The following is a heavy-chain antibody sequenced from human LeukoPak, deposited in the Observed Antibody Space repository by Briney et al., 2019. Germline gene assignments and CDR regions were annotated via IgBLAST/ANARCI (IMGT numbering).Heavy chain of an antibody. CDR2: IYSGGST. V-gene: IGHV3-53*04. CDR1: GFTVSTNY. J-gene: IGHJ4*02. CDR3: ARGMTNPFDY. D-gene: IGHD4-11*01. Sequence: GGSLRLSCAAYGFTVSTNYMSWVRQAPGNGLEWVSVIYSGGSTYYADSVKGRFTISRHNSENTLYLQMNSLRAEDTAVYYCARGMTNPFDYWGQGTLVTVSS.